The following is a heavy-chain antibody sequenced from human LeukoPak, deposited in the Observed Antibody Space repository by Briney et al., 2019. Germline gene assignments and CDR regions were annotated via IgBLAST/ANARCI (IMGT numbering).Heavy chain of an antibody. CDR2: ISFDGINK. J-gene: IGHJ4*02. CDR3: AKDSYWGSRPPISLDS. V-gene: IGHV3-30*18. Sequence: GGSLRLSCAASGFTFSSYGMHWVRQAPGKGLEWVALISFDGINKYYADSVRGRFTISRDNSKNSLYLQLNTLRAEDTAMYYCAKDSYWGSRPPISLDSWGQGTMVTVS. CDR1: GFTFSSYG. D-gene: IGHD3-16*01.